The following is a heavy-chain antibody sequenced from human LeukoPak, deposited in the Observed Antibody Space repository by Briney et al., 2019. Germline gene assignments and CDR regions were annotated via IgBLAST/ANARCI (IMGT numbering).Heavy chain of an antibody. V-gene: IGHV1-2*02. J-gene: IGHJ4*02. Sequence: ASVKVSCKASGYTFTSYGISWVRQAPGQGLEWMGWINPNSGGTNYAQKFQGRVTMTRDTSISTAYVELSRLRSDDTAVYYCARVIFSSSWLDYWGQGTLVTVSS. CDR3: ARVIFSSSWLDY. D-gene: IGHD6-13*01. CDR2: INPNSGGT. CDR1: GYTFTSYG.